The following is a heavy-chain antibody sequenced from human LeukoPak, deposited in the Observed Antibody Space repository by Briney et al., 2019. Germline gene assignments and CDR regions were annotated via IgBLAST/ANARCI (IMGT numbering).Heavy chain of an antibody. Sequence: GGSLRLSCAASGFTFSSFELNWVRQAQGKGLEWGSYISDTGSTIYYAASVEGRFTISRDNAKNSLYLQMNSLRAEDTAVYYCARADGIAASGKYYFDYWGQGTPVTVSS. CDR1: GFTFSSFE. D-gene: IGHD6-13*01. V-gene: IGHV3-48*03. J-gene: IGHJ4*02. CDR2: ISDTGSTI. CDR3: ARADGIAASGKYYFDY.